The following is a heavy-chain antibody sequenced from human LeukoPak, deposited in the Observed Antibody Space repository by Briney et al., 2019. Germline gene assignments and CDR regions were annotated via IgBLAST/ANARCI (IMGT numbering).Heavy chain of an antibody. J-gene: IGHJ4*02. D-gene: IGHD6-13*01. CDR3: ARDGSWYKGDY. CDR2: ISSSSSYI. Sequence: GGSLRLSCAASGFTFSSYEMNWVRQAPGKGLEWVSSISSSSSYIYYADSVKGRFTISRDNAKNSLYLQMNSLRAEDTAVYYCARDGSWYKGDYWGQGTLVTVSS. CDR1: GFTFSSYE. V-gene: IGHV3-21*01.